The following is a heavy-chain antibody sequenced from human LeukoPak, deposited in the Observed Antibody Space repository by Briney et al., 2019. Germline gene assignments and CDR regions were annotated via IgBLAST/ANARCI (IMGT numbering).Heavy chain of an antibody. Sequence: GGSLRLSCAASGFTLSSYAMHWVRQAPGKGLEWVAVISYDGTNKYYADSVKGRFTISRDNSKNTLYLQMNSLRTEDTAVYYCARDRNSGSYFDYWGQGTLVTVSS. CDR3: ARDRNSGSYFDY. J-gene: IGHJ4*02. CDR2: ISYDGTNK. CDR1: GFTLSSYA. D-gene: IGHD6-19*01. V-gene: IGHV3-30-3*01.